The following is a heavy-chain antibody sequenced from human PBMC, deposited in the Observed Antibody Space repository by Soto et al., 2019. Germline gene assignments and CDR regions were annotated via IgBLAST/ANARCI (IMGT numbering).Heavy chain of an antibody. Sequence: PGGSLRLSCTTSGFTFNTYGMHWVRQAPGKGLERVAIIWYDGSNKYYADSVKGRFTISRDNSKNTLYFQMNSLRAEDTALYYCARSDCTGAYCYSWPFNYGVDVWGQGTTVTVSS. D-gene: IGHD2-21*02. CDR1: GFTFNTYG. V-gene: IGHV3-33*08. J-gene: IGHJ6*02. CDR2: IWYDGSNK. CDR3: ARSDCTGAYCYSWPFNYGVDV.